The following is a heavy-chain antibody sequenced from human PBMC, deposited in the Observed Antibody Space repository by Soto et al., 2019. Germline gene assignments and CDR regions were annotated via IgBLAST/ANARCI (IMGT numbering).Heavy chain of an antibody. J-gene: IGHJ4*02. CDR1: GGSISSYY. D-gene: IGHD6-13*01. Sequence: SETLSLTCTVSGGSISSYYWSWIRQPPGKGLEWIGYIYYSGSTNYNPSLKSRVTISVDTSKNQFSLKLSSVTAADTAVYYCARAGDSSSWYHFDYRGQGTLVTVSS. V-gene: IGHV4-59*01. CDR2: IYYSGST. CDR3: ARAGDSSSWYHFDY.